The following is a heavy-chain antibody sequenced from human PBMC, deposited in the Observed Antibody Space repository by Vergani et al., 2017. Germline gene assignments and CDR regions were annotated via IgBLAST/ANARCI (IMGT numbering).Heavy chain of an antibody. CDR3: VRERARFDAIDV. Sequence: QAQLVESGGGVVQPGSSLRLSCAASGFTFSDYGMHWVRRAPGKGLEWVAVIWSNGVNKYYADSVRGRCTFSIDNSRYTRALQMDRLRAEDAAVYHCVRERARFDAIDVWGQGTMVTVSS. V-gene: IGHV3-33*01. CDR1: GFTFSDYG. CDR2: IWSNGVNK. J-gene: IGHJ3*01.